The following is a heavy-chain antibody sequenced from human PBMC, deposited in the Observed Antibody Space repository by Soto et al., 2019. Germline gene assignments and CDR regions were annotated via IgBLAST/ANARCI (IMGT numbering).Heavy chain of an antibody. J-gene: IGHJ3*02. Sequence: SETLSLTCTVSGGSISSYYWSWIRQPPGKGLEWIGYIYYSGSTNYNPSLKSRVTISVDTSKNQFSLKLSSVTAADTAVYYCARQSLTGDAFDIWGQGTMVTVS. V-gene: IGHV4-59*08. CDR3: ARQSLTGDAFDI. CDR1: GGSISSYY. CDR2: IYYSGST. D-gene: IGHD7-27*01.